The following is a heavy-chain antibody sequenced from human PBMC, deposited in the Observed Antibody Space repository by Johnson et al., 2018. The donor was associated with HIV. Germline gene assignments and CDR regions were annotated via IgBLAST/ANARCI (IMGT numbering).Heavy chain of an antibody. V-gene: IGHV3-30*04. Sequence: QMQLVESEGGVVQPGRSLRLSCAASEFTFSNYAMDWVRQAPGKGLEWVALISYNGSHKYYADSVKGRFTISRDNSKNTLYLQMNSLRGEDTAVYYCARERAPYYDFWSGTRNSDAFDIWGQGTMVTVSS. CDR3: ARERAPYYDFWSGTRNSDAFDI. J-gene: IGHJ3*02. CDR2: ISYNGSHK. CDR1: EFTFSNYA. D-gene: IGHD3-3*01.